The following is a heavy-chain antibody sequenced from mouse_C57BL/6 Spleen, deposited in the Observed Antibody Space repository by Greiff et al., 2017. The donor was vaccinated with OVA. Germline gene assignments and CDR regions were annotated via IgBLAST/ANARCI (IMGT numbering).Heavy chain of an antibody. CDR2: IDPSDSYT. Sequence: QVQLQQPGAELVMPGASVKLSCKASGYTFTSYWMHWVKQRPGQGLEWIGEIDPSDSYTNYNQKFKGKSTLTVDKSSSTAYMQLSSLTSEDSAVYYCARRGETAQALWFAYWGQGTLVTVSA. CDR3: ARRGETAQALWFAY. CDR1: GYTFTSYW. V-gene: IGHV1-69*01. D-gene: IGHD3-2*02. J-gene: IGHJ3*01.